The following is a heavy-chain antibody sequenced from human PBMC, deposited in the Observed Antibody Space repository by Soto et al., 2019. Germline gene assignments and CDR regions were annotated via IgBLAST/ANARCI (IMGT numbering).Heavy chain of an antibody. CDR2: INSDGSST. CDR3: ARGVTPYYYYYYMDV. J-gene: IGHJ6*03. D-gene: IGHD4-4*01. V-gene: IGHV3-74*01. CDR1: GFTFSSYW. Sequence: EVQLVEFGGGLVQPGGSLRLSCAASGFTFSSYWMHWVRQAPGKGLVWVSRINSDGSSTSYADSVKGRFTISRDNAKNTLYLQMNSLRAEDTAVYYCARGVTPYYYYYYMDVWGKVSTVTVSS.